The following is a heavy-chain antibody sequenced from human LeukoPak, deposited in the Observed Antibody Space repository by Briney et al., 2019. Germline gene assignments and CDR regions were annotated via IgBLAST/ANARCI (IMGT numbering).Heavy chain of an antibody. CDR1: GGSMSSYY. CDR3: ARDKGTSYLSSFDY. J-gene: IGHJ4*02. D-gene: IGHD6-6*01. CDR2: IYHSGST. Sequence: SETLSLTCSVSGGSMSSYYWSWIRQSPGKGLEWIGYIYHSGSTDYNSSLKSRVTISEDTSKKQFSLKVSSVTAADTAVYYCARDKGTSYLSSFDYWGQGTLVTVSS. V-gene: IGHV4-59*01.